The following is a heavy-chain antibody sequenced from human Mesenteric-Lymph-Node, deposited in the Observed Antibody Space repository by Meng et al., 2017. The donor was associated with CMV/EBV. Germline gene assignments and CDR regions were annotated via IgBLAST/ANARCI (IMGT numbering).Heavy chain of an antibody. J-gene: IGHJ4*02. CDR1: GGSLSGYH. Sequence: LSLTCAVYGGSLSGYHWSWIRQPPGKGLEWIGEVNQIAGSNPTSSLQSRLTMSIDMSKNQFSLKLTSVTAADTAVYYCARGRIDAYWGQGTLVTVSS. CDR3: ARGRIDAY. D-gene: IGHD1-26*01. CDR2: VNQIAGS. V-gene: IGHV4-34*01.